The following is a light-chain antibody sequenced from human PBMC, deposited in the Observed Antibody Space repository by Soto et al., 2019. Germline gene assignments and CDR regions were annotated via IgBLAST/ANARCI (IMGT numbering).Light chain of an antibody. V-gene: IGKV2-30*01. CDR1: QSLVYSDGDTY. CDR2: KIS. J-gene: IGKJ2*01. Sequence: DVVMTQSPLSLPVTLGQPASISCKSSQSLVYSDGDTYLNWFQQRPGQPPRRLLYKISNRDYGVPDRFSGTVSGTDFTLKISRVEAEDVGIYYCMQGSHWPSTFGQGTKLEIK. CDR3: MQGSHWPST.